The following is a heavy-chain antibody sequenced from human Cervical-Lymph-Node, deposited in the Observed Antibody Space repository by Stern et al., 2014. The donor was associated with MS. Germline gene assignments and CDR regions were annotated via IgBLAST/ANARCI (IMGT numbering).Heavy chain of an antibody. D-gene: IGHD6-19*01. CDR3: AKVYGSGPFDY. J-gene: IGHJ4*02. V-gene: IGHV3-23*01. CDR2: ISGSYGST. CDR1: GFTFSSYA. Sequence: EVQLLESGGTLVQPGGSLRLSCAASGFTFSSYAMSWVRQAPGKGLEWVSVISGSYGSTFYAYSVKGRSPISRDNSKNTLFLQMNSLRAEDTAVYYCAKVYGSGPFDYWGQGTLVTVSP.